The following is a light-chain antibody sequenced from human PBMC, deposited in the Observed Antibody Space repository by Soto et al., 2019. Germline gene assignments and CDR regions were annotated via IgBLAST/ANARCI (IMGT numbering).Light chain of an antibody. CDR2: KAS. V-gene: IGKV1-5*03. CDR1: QSIDTC. Sequence: IQLTQSPSTLPASVGDRVTITCGASQSIDTCLAWHQQKPGQVPKLLISKASSLESGVPSRFSGSGSGTEFTLTISSPKPDDSATYYCQQYNSYRAFGKGTKVDIK. CDR3: QQYNSYRA. J-gene: IGKJ1*01.